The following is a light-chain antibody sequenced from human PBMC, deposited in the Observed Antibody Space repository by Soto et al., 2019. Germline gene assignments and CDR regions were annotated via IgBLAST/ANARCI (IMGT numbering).Light chain of an antibody. Sequence: QSVLTQPASVSGSPGQSITVSCTGTPSDVGGYNFVSWYQQHPGKSPKLIIYRVTDRPSGVSDRFSGSRSASTASLSISGLQVEDEADYYCSSYTRSGTFVFGTGTQLTVL. J-gene: IGLJ1*01. CDR3: SSYTRSGTFV. CDR2: RVT. V-gene: IGLV2-14*01. CDR1: PSDVGGYNF.